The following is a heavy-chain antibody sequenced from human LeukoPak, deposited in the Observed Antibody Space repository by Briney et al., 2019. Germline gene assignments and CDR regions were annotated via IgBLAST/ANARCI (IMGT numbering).Heavy chain of an antibody. Sequence: GLSLRLPCAASGLTFNTYWKRWARRAPGRGLEWGADIKQDGSEKYCVDSVKGRFTISRDNAKNCLYRQMNSLSARDSPVFHCESRYCSGGSCDPLNRLWGQGTLVTVSS. CDR2: IKQDGSEK. D-gene: IGHD2-15*01. CDR3: ESRYCSGGSCDPLNRL. V-gene: IGHV3-7*03. J-gene: IGHJ4*02. CDR1: GLTFNTYW.